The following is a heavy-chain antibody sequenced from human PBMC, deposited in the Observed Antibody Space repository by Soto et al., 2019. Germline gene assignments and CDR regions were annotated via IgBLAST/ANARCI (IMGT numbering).Heavy chain of an antibody. V-gene: IGHV3-23*01. D-gene: IGHD3-16*02. Sequence: EVQLLESGGGLVQPGGSLRLSCAASGFTFSSYAMRWVRQAPGKGLEWVSAISGSGGSTYYADSVKGRFTISRDNSKNTLYLQMNSLRAEDTAVYYCAKDRYTSPYSKYYFDYWGQGTLVTVSS. CDR2: ISGSGGST. J-gene: IGHJ4*02. CDR3: AKDRYTSPYSKYYFDY. CDR1: GFTFSSYA.